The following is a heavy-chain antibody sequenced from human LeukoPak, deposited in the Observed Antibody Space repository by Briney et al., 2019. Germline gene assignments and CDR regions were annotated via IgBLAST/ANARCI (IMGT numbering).Heavy chain of an antibody. D-gene: IGHD5-24*01. CDR2: INHSGST. V-gene: IGHV4-34*01. CDR1: GGSFSGYY. CDR3: AKQRRDGYNYFDY. Sequence: SETLSLTCAVYGGSFSGYYWNWIRQPPGKGLEWIGEINHSGSTNYNPSLKSRVTISVDTSKNQFSLKLSSVTAADTAVYYCAKQRRDGYNYFDYWGQGTLVTVSS. J-gene: IGHJ4*02.